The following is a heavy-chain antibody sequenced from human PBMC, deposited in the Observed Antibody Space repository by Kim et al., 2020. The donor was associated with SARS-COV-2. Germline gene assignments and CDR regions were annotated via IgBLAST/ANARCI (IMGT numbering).Heavy chain of an antibody. D-gene: IGHD3-22*01. Sequence: GGSLRLSCAASGFTFSSYAMSWVRQAPGKGLEWVSAISGSGGSTYYADSVKGRFTISRDNSKNTLYLQMNSLRAEDTAVYYCAKTSELDYYDSSGYYGDPPTIDYWGQGTLVTVSS. CDR2: ISGSGGST. CDR1: GFTFSSYA. CDR3: AKTSELDYYDSSGYYGDPPTIDY. V-gene: IGHV3-23*01. J-gene: IGHJ4*02.